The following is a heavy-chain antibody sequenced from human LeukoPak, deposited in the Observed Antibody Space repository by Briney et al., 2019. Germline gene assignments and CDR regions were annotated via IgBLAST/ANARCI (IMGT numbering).Heavy chain of an antibody. CDR1: GGTFSGYY. D-gene: IGHD6-13*01. CDR2: SNDSGGT. V-gene: IGHV4-34*01. CDR3: ARGSGSEYSSSWYDTGPYDY. Sequence: SETLSLTCAVYGGTFSGYYWSWIRQPPGKRLEWVGESNDSGGTNYNPSLKSRVTISADKSKNQVSLKLTSVTAADTAVYYCARGSGSEYSSSWYDTGPYDYWGQGTLVTVSS. J-gene: IGHJ4*02.